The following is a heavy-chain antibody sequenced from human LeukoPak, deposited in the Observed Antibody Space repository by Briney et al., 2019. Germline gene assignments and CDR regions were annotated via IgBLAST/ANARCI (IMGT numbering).Heavy chain of an antibody. J-gene: IGHJ6*03. D-gene: IGHD6-13*01. CDR2: IYTSGST. CDR1: GGSISSGSYY. V-gene: IGHV4-61*02. Sequence: SQTLSLTYTVSGGSISSGSYYWSWIRQPAGKGLEWIGRIYTSGSTNYNPSLKSRVTISVDTSKNQFSLKLSSVTAADTAVYYCARALGSSFPYYYYYMDVWGKGTTVTVSS. CDR3: ARALGSSFPYYYYYMDV.